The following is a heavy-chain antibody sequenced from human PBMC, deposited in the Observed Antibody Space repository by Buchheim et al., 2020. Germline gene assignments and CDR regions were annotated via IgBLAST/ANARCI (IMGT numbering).Heavy chain of an antibody. CDR3: ARETSRNYCSGGSCYGY. V-gene: IGHV3-74*01. CDR2: VNGDGTTT. CDR1: GFTFSSYW. Sequence: EVQLVESGGDLVQPGGSLRLSCAASGFTFSSYWMHWVRQAPGKGLVWVSRVNGDGTTTTYADSGKGRFTISRDNAKNKLYLQMNSLRVEDTAVYYCARETSRNYCSGGSCYGYWGQGTL. J-gene: IGHJ4*02. D-gene: IGHD2-15*01.